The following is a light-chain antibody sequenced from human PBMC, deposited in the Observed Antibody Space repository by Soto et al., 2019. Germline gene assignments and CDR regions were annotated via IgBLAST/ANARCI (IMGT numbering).Light chain of an antibody. Sequence: QSVLTQSPSASASLGASVKLTCTLSSGHNSYAIAWHQQQPDKGPRYLMKVNSDGSHSKGDGIPDRFSGSSSGAERYLTISSLQSEDEADYYCQTWSTDIRVFGGGTKLTV. CDR1: SGHNSYA. J-gene: IGLJ3*02. CDR3: QTWSTDIRV. CDR2: VNSDGSH. V-gene: IGLV4-69*01.